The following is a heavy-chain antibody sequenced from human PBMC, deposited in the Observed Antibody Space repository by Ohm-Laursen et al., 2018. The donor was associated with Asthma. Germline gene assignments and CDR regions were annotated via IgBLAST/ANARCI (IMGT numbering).Heavy chain of an antibody. D-gene: IGHD4-17*01. CDR2: IVVGSGNT. Sequence: SSVKVSCKASGFTFTSSAVQWVRQARGQRLEWIGWIVVGSGNTNYAQKFQERVTITRDMSTSTAYMELSSLRSEDTAVYYCAAETSTVTTYWFDPWGQGTLVTVSS. V-gene: IGHV1-58*01. CDR1: GFTFTSSA. CDR3: AAETSTVTTYWFDP. J-gene: IGHJ5*02.